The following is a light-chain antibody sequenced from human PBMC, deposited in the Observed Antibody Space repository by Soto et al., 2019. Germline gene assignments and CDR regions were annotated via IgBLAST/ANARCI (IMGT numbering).Light chain of an antibody. CDR3: QQYGTSAPIT. V-gene: IGKV3-20*01. J-gene: IGKJ5*01. CDR2: GAS. Sequence: EIVLTQFPGTLSLSPGERATLSCRASQSVSSNYLAWYQQKPGQAPSLLIYGASSRATGIPDRFSGSGSGTDFTLTISRLEPEDFGMYYCQQYGTSAPITFGQGTRVEIE. CDR1: QSVSSNY.